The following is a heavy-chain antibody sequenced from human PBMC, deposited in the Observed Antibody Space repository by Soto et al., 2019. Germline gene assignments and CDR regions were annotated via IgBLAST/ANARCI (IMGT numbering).Heavy chain of an antibody. Sequence: QVQLVRSGAEVKKPGSSVKVSCKASGGTFSSYASSWVRQAPGQGLEWMGGIIPIFGTANYAQKFQGRVTITADESTSTAYMELSILRSEDTAVYYCARPLGGGGSYYYGMDVWGQGTTVTVSS. J-gene: IGHJ6*02. V-gene: IGHV1-69*01. CDR3: ARPLGGGGSYYYGMDV. CDR1: GGTFSSYA. D-gene: IGHD1-26*01. CDR2: IIPIFGTA.